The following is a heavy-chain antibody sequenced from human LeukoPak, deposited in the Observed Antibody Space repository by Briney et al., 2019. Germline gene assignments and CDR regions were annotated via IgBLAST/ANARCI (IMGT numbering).Heavy chain of an antibody. Sequence: SETLSLTCTVSGGSMSSSSYYWGWIRQPPGKGLEWIGSIYYSGSTYYNPSLKSRVTISVDTSRNQFSLQLSSVTAADTAVYYCARGLSNAWEVQAYWGQGTLVTVSS. D-gene: IGHD1-26*01. J-gene: IGHJ4*02. V-gene: IGHV4-39*01. CDR2: IYYSGST. CDR1: GGSMSSSSYY. CDR3: ARGLSNAWEVQAY.